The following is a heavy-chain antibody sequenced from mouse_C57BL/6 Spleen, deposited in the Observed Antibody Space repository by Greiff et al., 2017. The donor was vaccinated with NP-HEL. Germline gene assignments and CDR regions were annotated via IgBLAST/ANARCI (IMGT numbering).Heavy chain of an antibody. CDR3: ARSGITTVYYFDY. J-gene: IGHJ2*01. V-gene: IGHV1-80*01. D-gene: IGHD1-1*01. CDR2: IYPGDGDT. Sequence: QVQLKESGAELVKPGASVKISCKASGYAFSSSWMNWVKKRPGKGLEGIGQIYPGDGDTNYNGKFKGKATLTADKSSSTAYMQLSSLTSEDSAVYFCARSGITTVYYFDYWGQGTTLTVSS. CDR1: GYAFSSSW.